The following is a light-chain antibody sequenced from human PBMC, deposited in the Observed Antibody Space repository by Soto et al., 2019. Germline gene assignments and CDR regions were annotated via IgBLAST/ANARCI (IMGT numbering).Light chain of an antibody. Sequence: DIQMTQSPSSLPASVGDRVTITCRASQSISSYLNWYQQKPGKAPKLLIYAASSLLSGVPSRFSGSGSGTDFTLTISSLQPEDVATYYCQKYNTAPLTFGQGTKVDIK. V-gene: IGKV1-27*01. J-gene: IGKJ1*01. CDR2: AAS. CDR1: QSISSY. CDR3: QKYNTAPLT.